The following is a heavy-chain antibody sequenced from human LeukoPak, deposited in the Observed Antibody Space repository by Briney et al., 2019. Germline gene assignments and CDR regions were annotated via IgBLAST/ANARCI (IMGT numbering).Heavy chain of an antibody. D-gene: IGHD4-17*01. V-gene: IGHV3-11*06. CDR1: GFTFSDYY. CDR3: ARTGDYESFDY. J-gene: IGHJ4*02. Sequence: SGGPLRLSCAASGFTFSDYYMNWIRQAPGKGLEWVSYIHSSSAYTNYADSVKGRFTISRDNAKNSLYLQMNSLRAEDTAVYYCARTGDYESFDYWGQGTLVTVSS. CDR2: IHSSSAYT.